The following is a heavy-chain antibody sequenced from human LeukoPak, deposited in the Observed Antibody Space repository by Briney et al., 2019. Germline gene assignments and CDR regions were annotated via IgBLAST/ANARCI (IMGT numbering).Heavy chain of an antibody. Sequence: GESPQTSDKGSGHSFSNCWVAWVRQMPGKGLEWMGIIYVGDSDTRYSPSFQGQVAISADKAISTAYAQWGSLKASDTAMYYCARTDSCNGGWYGAIDYWGQGTMVTVSS. V-gene: IGHV5-51*03. CDR2: IYVGDSDT. CDR1: GHSFSNCW. D-gene: IGHD6-19*01. J-gene: IGHJ3*01. CDR3: ARTDSCNGGWYGAIDY.